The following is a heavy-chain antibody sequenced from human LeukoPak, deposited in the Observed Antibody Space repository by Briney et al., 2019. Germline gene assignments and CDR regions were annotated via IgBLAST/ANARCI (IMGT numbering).Heavy chain of an antibody. Sequence: GGSLRLSCAASGFTFSSYGIHWVRQAPGKGLEWLAVISYDGSNKYYADSVKGRFTISRDNSKNTLYLQMNSLRAEDTAVYYCAKAARLDYWGQGTLVTVSS. V-gene: IGHV3-30*18. D-gene: IGHD6-6*01. CDR1: GFTFSSYG. CDR3: AKAARLDY. CDR2: ISYDGSNK. J-gene: IGHJ4*02.